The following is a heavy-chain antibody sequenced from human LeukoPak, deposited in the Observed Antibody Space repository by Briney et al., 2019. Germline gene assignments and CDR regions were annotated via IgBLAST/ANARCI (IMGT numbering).Heavy chain of an antibody. CDR2: IIPIFGTA. CDR1: GGTFSSYA. Sequence: SVKVSCKASGGTFSSYAISWVRQAPGQGLEWMGGIIPIFGTANYAQKFQGRVTITADESTSTAYMELSSLRSEDTAVYYCASPDSSSWYFSGYYYYMDVWGKGTTVTVSS. V-gene: IGHV1-69*13. J-gene: IGHJ6*03. D-gene: IGHD6-13*01. CDR3: ASPDSSSWYFSGYYYYMDV.